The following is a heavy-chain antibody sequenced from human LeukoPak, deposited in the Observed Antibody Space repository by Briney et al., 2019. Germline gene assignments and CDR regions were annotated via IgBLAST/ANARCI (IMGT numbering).Heavy chain of an antibody. D-gene: IGHD3-22*01. J-gene: IGHJ6*02. CDR3: AKDFPHYYESSPGMDA. V-gene: IGHV3-48*03. Sequence: GGSLRLLCAVSGFLFGCYEMIWVRQAPGRGVEGVSYISNTGSTVYYADSVESPSTTSRDTAKNLLSLQMNSLSAEDAAVYSWAKDFPHYYESSPGMDAWGQGTTVTVSS. CDR1: GFLFGCYE. CDR2: ISNTGSTV.